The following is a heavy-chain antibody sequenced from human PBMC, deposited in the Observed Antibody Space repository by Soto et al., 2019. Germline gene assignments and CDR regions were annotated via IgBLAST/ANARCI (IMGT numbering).Heavy chain of an antibody. D-gene: IGHD3-22*01. J-gene: IGHJ4*02. CDR1: GYSFAGYW. CDR2: IDPSDSQT. CDR3: ARQIYDSDTGPNFQYYFDS. Sequence: PGESLKISCMGSGYSFAGYWITWVRQKPGKGLVWMGRIDPSDSQTYYSPSFRGHVTISATKSITTVFLQWSSLRASDTAMYYCARQIYDSDTGPNFQYYFDSWGQGTPVTVSS. V-gene: IGHV5-10-1*01.